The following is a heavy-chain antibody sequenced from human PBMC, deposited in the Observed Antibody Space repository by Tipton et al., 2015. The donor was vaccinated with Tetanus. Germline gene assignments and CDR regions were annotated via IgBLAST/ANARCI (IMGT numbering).Heavy chain of an antibody. CDR1: GFTFSSYG. CDR2: ISHDGGYK. D-gene: IGHD4-17*01. Sequence: SLRLSCEVSGFTFSSYGMHWVRRAPGKELEWVADISHDGGYKYYADSVQGRFTISRDNSKNTLYLQMNSLRAEDTAVYYCARGRVAVPTQGYYFDYWGQGTLVTVSS. J-gene: IGHJ4*02. CDR3: ARGRVAVPTQGYYFDY. V-gene: IGHV3-30*03.